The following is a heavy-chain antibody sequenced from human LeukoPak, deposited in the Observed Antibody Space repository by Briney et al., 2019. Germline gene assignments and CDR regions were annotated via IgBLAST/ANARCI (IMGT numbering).Heavy chain of an antibody. CDR2: MNHDGSDQ. CDR3: ARAAVYCSSSTCRTNFDS. V-gene: IGHV3-7*01. D-gene: IGHD2-2*01. J-gene: IGHJ4*02. Sequence: MSWVRQAPGKGLEWVAYMNHDGSDQSHVDSVRGRFTISRDNAKNSLYLQMSSLRVEDTAVYYCARAAVYCSSSTCRTNFDSWGQGTLVTVSS.